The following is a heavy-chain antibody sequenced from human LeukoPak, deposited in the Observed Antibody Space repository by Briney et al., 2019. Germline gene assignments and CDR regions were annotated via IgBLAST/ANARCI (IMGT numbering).Heavy chain of an antibody. D-gene: IGHD6-13*01. J-gene: IGHJ4*02. CDR2: IYYSGST. Sequence: SETLSLTCTVSGGSISSYYWSWIRQPPGKGLEWIGYIYYSGSTNYNPSLKSRVTISVGTSKNQFSLKLSSVTAADTVVYYCASTGAAAGTDYWGQGTLVTVSS. V-gene: IGHV4-59*01. CDR3: ASTGAAAGTDY. CDR1: GGSISSYY.